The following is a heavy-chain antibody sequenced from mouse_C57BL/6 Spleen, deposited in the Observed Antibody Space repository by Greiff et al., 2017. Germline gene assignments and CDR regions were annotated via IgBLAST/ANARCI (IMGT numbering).Heavy chain of an antibody. CDR2: IDPETGGT. CDR1: GYTFTDYE. CDR3: TRKGYYGNPFDY. D-gene: IGHD2-1*01. J-gene: IGHJ2*01. V-gene: IGHV1-15*01. Sequence: QVQLQQSGAELVRPGASVTLSCKASGYTFTDYEMHWVKQTPVHGLEWIGAIDPETGGTAYNQKFKGKAILTADKSSSTAYMELRSLTSEDSAVYYCTRKGYYGNPFDYWGQGTTLTVSS.